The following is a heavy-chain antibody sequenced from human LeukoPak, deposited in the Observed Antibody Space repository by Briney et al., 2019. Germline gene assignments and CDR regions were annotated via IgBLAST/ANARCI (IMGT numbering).Heavy chain of an antibody. CDR1: GFTFSSYW. D-gene: IGHD6-13*01. J-gene: IGHJ5*02. V-gene: IGHV3-74*01. CDR2: IDSDGSST. CDR3: ARYGSSSWYNSGWFDP. Sequence: PGGSLRLSCAASGFTFSSYWMHWVRQAPGKGLVWGSRIDSDGSSTSYADSVKGRFTISRDNAKNTLYLQMNSLRAEDTAVYYCARYGSSSWYNSGWFDPWGQGTLVTVSS.